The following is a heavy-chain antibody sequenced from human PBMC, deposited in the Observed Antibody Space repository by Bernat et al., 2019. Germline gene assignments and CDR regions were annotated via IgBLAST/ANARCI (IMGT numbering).Heavy chain of an antibody. J-gene: IGHJ6*02. D-gene: IGHD6-13*01. CDR1: GFTFSSYS. V-gene: IGHV3-21*05. CDR2: ISRSGSSI. Sequence: EVQLVESGGGLVKPGGSLRLSCAASGFTFSSYSMNWVRQAPGKGLEWVSHISRSGSSIYYADSVKGRFTISRDNAKNSLYLQMNSLRAEDTAVYYCARGGTPGSWYLYYYGMDVWGQGTTVTVSS. CDR3: ARGGTPGSWYLYYYGMDV.